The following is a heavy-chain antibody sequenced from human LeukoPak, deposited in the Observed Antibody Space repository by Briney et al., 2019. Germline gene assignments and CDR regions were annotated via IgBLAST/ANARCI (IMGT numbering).Heavy chain of an antibody. Sequence: GGSLRLSCAASGFTFSDYYMSWIRQAPGKGLEWVSYISSSGSTIYYADSVKGRFTISRDNAKNSLYLQMNSLRAEDTAVYYCAGDLYYYDSSGYPTCSDYWGQGTLVTVSS. J-gene: IGHJ4*02. CDR3: AGDLYYYDSSGYPTCSDY. D-gene: IGHD3-22*01. V-gene: IGHV3-11*01. CDR1: GFTFSDYY. CDR2: ISSSGSTI.